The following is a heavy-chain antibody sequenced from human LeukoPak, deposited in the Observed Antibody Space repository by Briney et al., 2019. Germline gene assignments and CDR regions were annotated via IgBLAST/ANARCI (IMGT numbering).Heavy chain of an antibody. CDR1: GGTFSSYA. CDR3: ARGQGLRFLEWLSIYYYYMDV. CDR2: IIPIFGTA. V-gene: IGHV1-69*05. Sequence: VASVKVSCKASGGTFSSYAISWVRQAPGQGLEWMGRIIPIFGTANYAQKFQGRVTITTDESTSTAYMELSSLRSEDTAVYYCARGQGLRFLEWLSIYYYYMDVWGKGTTVTVSS. J-gene: IGHJ6*03. D-gene: IGHD3-3*01.